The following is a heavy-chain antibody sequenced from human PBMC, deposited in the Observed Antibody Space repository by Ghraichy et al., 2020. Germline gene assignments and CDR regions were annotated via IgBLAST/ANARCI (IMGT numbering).Heavy chain of an antibody. V-gene: IGHV3-48*02. D-gene: IGHD4-23*01. Sequence: GSLRLSCVGSGFTFSGHSMNWVRQSPGKGLEWISYITSSSRTKSYADSVKGRFTISRDNAQNSLYLQMNSLRDEDTAVYYCARGSTVVRFFYYDGMDVWGQGTTVTVSS. CDR3: ARGSTVVRFFYYDGMDV. CDR1: GFTFSGHS. CDR2: ITSSSRTK. J-gene: IGHJ6*02.